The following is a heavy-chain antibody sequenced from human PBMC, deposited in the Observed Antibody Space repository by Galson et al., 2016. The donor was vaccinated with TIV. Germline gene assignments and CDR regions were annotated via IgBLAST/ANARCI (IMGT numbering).Heavy chain of an antibody. J-gene: IGHJ4*02. Sequence: SLRLSCAASGFTFNAFGIHWFRQAPGKGLEWVAVVWYNGNNKYYADSVKGRFTVSRDNSKNTLHLQMNSLRAEDTAAYYCARIYNAGYTIDYWGQGTLVTVSS. CDR2: VWYNGNNK. V-gene: IGHV3-33*01. CDR3: ARIYNAGYTIDY. D-gene: IGHD5-18*01. CDR1: GFTFNAFG.